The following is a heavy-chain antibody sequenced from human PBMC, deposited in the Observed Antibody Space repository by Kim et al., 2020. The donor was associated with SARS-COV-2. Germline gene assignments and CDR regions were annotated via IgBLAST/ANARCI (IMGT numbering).Heavy chain of an antibody. CDR2: SSSSSTI. CDR3: AGRLDY. D-gene: IGHD1-26*01. Sequence: SSSSSTIYYADSVKSRCTISRDNAKNSVSLQMNSLRPEDTAVYYCAGRLDYWGQGILVTVSS. J-gene: IGHJ4*02. V-gene: IGHV3-48*01.